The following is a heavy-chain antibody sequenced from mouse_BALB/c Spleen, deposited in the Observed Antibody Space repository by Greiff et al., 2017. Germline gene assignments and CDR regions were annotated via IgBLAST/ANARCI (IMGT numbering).Heavy chain of an antibody. Sequence: EVMLVESGGGLVKPGGSLKLSCAASGFTFSSYAMSWVRQTPEKRLEWVASISSGGSTYYPDSVKGRFTISRDNARNILYLQMSSLRSEDTAMYYCAREKRSFYAMDYWGQGTSVTVSS. V-gene: IGHV5-6-5*01. J-gene: IGHJ4*01. CDR3: AREKRSFYAMDY. CDR1: GFTFSSYA. CDR2: ISSGGST.